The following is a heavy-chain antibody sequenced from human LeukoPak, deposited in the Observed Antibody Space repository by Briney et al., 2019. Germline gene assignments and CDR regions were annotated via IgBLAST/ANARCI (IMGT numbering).Heavy chain of an antibody. V-gene: IGHV1-46*01. J-gene: IGHJ4*02. CDR1: GYTFTSYY. Sequence: ASVKVSCKASGYTFTSYYMHWVRQAPGQGLEWMGIINPSGGSTSYAQKFQGRVTMTRDTSTSTVYMELSSLRSEDTAVYYCARGLVVVPAAIQPTFGYWGQGTLVTVSS. CDR3: ARGLVVVPAAIQPTFGY. D-gene: IGHD2-2*02. CDR2: INPSGGST.